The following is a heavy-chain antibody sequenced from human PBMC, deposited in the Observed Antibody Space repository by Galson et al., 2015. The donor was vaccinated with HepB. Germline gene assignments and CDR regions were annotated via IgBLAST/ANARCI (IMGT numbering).Heavy chain of an antibody. CDR1: GYSFTSYW. V-gene: IGHV5-51*03. CDR3: ARRQRRVYGSGSYWFDP. CDR2: TYPGDSDT. Sequence: QSGAEVKKPGESLKISCKGSGYSFTSYWIGWVRQIPGKGLEWMGITYPGDSDTRYSPSFQGQVTISADKSISTAYLQWSSLKASDTAMYYCARRQRRVYGSGSYWFDPWGQGTLVTVSS. D-gene: IGHD3-10*01. J-gene: IGHJ5*02.